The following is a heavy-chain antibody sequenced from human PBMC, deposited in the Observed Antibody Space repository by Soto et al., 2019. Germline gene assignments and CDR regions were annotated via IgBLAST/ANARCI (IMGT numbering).Heavy chain of an antibody. D-gene: IGHD2-15*01. V-gene: IGHV4-30-4*08. CDR2: ISYSGST. CDR3: ATMGTPATGLCFFDY. Sequence: SETLSLTCTVSGGSISSGGYYWSWIRQHPGKGLEWIGFISYSGSTYYSTSLKSRVTISVDTSKSQFSLNLSFVTAADTAVYYCATMGTPATGLCFFDYWGQGSLVTVSS. CDR1: GGSISSGGYY. J-gene: IGHJ4*02.